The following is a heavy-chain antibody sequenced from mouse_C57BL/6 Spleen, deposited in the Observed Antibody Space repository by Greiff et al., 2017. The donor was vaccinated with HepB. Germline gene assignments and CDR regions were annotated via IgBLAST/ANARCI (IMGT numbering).Heavy chain of an antibody. J-gene: IGHJ3*01. CDR1: GFTFSDYY. CDR2: ISTGGGST. CDR3: ARPDSSGSGFAY. Sequence: EVKLMESGGGLVQPGGSLKLSCAASGFTFSDYYMYWVRQTPEKRLEWVAYISTGGGSTYYPDTVKGRFTISRDNAKNALYLQMSRLKSEDTAVYDGARPDSSGSGFAYWGQGTLVTVSA. D-gene: IGHD3-2*02. V-gene: IGHV5-12*01.